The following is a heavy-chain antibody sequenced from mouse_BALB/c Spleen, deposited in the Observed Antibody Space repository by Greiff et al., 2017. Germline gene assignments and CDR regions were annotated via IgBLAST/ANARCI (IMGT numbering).Heavy chain of an antibody. J-gene: IGHJ2*01. CDR2: ISTYYGNT. Sequence: QVQLKESGPELVRPGVSVKISCKGSSYTFTDYAMHWVKQSHAKSLEWIGVISTYYGNTNYNQKFKGKATMTVDKSSSTAYMELARLTSEDSAVYYCARGGYGNYFDYWGQGTTLTVSS. V-gene: IGHV1-67*01. CDR3: ARGGYGNYFDY. D-gene: IGHD2-1*01. CDR1: SYTFTDYA.